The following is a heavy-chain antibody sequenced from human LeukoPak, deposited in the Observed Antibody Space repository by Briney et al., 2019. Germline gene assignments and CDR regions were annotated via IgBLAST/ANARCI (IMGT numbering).Heavy chain of an antibody. CDR1: GGSISSHD. Sequence: SETLSLTCTVSGGSISSHDWSWIRQPPGKGLELIGYIYYSGSTNYNPSLKSRGTISVDTSKNQFSLKLSSVPAGDTAVYSCARGFRSGLSAPCGQGTLVTVSS. V-gene: IGHV4-59*11. D-gene: IGHD3-3*01. CDR3: ARGFRSGLSAP. J-gene: IGHJ5*02. CDR2: IYYSGST.